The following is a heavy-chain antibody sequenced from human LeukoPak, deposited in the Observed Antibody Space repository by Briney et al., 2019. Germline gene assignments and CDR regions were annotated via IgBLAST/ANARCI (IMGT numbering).Heavy chain of an antibody. CDR2: MNPISGNT. CDR1: GYTFTSYE. D-gene: IGHD2-8*01. Sequence: ALVTVSCKASGYTFTSYEINWVRQAPGKGLEWMGWMNPISGNTDYAQKFQGRVTMTRNTSITTAYMELSSLRSEDTAVYYCARGRGRSCTNGVCYQDYYYYGMDVWGQGTTVTVSS. J-gene: IGHJ6*02. CDR3: ARGRGRSCTNGVCYQDYYYYGMDV. V-gene: IGHV1-8*01.